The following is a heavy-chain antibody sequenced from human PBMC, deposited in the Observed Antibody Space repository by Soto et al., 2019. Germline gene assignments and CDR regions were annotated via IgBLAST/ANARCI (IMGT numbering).Heavy chain of an antibody. CDR1: GFICSSYD. Sequence: PGGSLRLSCAASGFICSSYDMSWVRQAPGRGLEWVSTILVDGRAFYVDSVRGRFTISRDTSKNTVYLQMNSLTAGDTALYYCAKATATGGGAFDICGQGTMVT. J-gene: IGHJ3*02. D-gene: IGHD2-8*02. V-gene: IGHV3-23*01. CDR2: ILVDGRA. CDR3: AKATATGGGAFDI.